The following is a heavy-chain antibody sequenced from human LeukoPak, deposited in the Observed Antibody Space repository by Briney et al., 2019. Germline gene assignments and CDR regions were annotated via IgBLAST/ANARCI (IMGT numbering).Heavy chain of an antibody. CDR1: GYRFNSYW. J-gene: IGHJ3*02. Sequence: GESLKISCEGSGYRFNSYWIVWVRQMPGKGLEWMGIIYPDSDTTYSPSFQGQVTISADKSISTAYLQWSSLKASDTAISYCASGYSGGDVFDIWGQGTMVTVSS. CDR3: ASGYSGGDVFDI. CDR2: IYPDSDT. D-gene: IGHD4-23*01. V-gene: IGHV5-51*01.